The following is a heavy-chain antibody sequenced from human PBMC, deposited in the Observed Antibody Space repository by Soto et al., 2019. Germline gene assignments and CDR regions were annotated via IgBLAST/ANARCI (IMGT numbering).Heavy chain of an antibody. V-gene: IGHV3-48*03. D-gene: IGHD2-21*01. Sequence: EVQLVESGGGLVQPGGSLRLSCAASGFTFSSYEMNWVRQGPGGGLEWVSYISGSSRTIYYADSVKGRFTISRDNAKNSLYLQMNGLRAEDTAVYYCAREGDTNAFDIWGQGTMVTVSS. CDR1: GFTFSSYE. CDR2: ISGSSRTI. CDR3: AREGDTNAFDI. J-gene: IGHJ3*02.